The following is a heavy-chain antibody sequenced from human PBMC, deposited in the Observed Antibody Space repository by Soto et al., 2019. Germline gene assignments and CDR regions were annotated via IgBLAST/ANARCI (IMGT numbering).Heavy chain of an antibody. J-gene: IGHJ3*02. CDR1: GFTFSSYG. CDR2: IWYDGSNK. V-gene: IGHV3-33*01. CDR3: ARGLVIVGAADXFAS. Sequence: PGGSLRLCCAASGFTFSSYGMHWVRQAPGKGLEWVAVIWYDGSNKYYADSVKGRFTISRDNSKNTLYLQMNSLRAEDTAVYYCARGLVIVGAADXFASWGQGTMVTVSS. D-gene: IGHD1-26*01.